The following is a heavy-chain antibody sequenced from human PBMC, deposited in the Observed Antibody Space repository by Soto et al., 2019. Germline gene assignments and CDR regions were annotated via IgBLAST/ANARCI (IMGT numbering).Heavy chain of an antibody. Sequence: SETLSLTCTVSGGSISSGDYYWSWIRQPPGKGLEWIGYIYYSGGTYYNPSLKSRVTISVDTSKNQFSLKLSSVTAADTAVYYCARDDYDILTGSYRGWFDPWGQGTLVTVSS. J-gene: IGHJ5*02. V-gene: IGHV4-30-4*01. CDR1: GGSISSGDYY. D-gene: IGHD3-9*01. CDR3: ARDDYDILTGSYRGWFDP. CDR2: IYYSGGT.